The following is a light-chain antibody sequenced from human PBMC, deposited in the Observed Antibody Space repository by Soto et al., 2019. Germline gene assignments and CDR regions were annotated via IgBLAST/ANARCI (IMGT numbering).Light chain of an antibody. Sequence: QSALTQPPSASGSPGQSVTISCTGTSSDVGGYNFVSWYQQHPGKAPKLMIYEVNNRPSGVPDRFSGSKSGNTASLTVSGLQAEDEADYYCTSYVGSNNFYVFGTGTKATVL. CDR1: SSDVGGYNF. V-gene: IGLV2-8*01. CDR3: TSYVGSNNFYV. CDR2: EVN. J-gene: IGLJ1*01.